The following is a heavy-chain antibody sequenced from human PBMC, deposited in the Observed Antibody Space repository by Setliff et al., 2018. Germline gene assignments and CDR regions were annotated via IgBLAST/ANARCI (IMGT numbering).Heavy chain of an antibody. CDR3: ARDPWQWLTTFTSAEYFQH. V-gene: IGHV1-69*06. Sequence: GASVKVSCKASGGTFSSYAISLVRQAPGQGLEWMGRIIPIFGTANYAKKFQGRVTITADKSTSTAYMELSSLRSEDTAVYYCARDPWQWLTTFTSAEYFQHWGQGTLVTVSS. J-gene: IGHJ1*01. CDR2: IIPIFGTA. CDR1: GGTFSSYA. D-gene: IGHD6-19*01.